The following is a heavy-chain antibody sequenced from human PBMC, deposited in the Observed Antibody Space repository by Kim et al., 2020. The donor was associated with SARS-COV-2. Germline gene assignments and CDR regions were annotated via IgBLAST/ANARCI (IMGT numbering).Heavy chain of an antibody. CDR2: KTDGGDT. CDR3: TKEGTY. V-gene: IGHV3-15*01. Sequence: KTDGGDTDYAAPVKGRVTISRDDTKNTLFLQMNSLKTDDTAVYYCTKEGTYWGQGTLVAVSS. J-gene: IGHJ4*02.